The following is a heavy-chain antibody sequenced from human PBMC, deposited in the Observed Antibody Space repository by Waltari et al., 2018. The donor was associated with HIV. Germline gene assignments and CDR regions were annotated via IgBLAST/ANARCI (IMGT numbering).Heavy chain of an antibody. Sequence: QVQLVQSGAEVKKPGASVKVSCKASGFTFSDYYMHWVRQAPGQGLEWMVWTNPNRGVTRYSGKFQGRVTMTRDTSISTAYMELFRLRFDDTAIYYCTRVFRGTINYFDSRLGHWGQGTLVTISS. D-gene: IGHD3-22*01. CDR1: GFTFSDYY. V-gene: IGHV1-2*02. CDR3: TRVFRGTINYFDSRLGH. J-gene: IGHJ4*02. CDR2: TNPNRGVT.